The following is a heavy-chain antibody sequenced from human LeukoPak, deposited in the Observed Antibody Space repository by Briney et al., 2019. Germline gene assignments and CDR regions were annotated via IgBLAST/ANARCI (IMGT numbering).Heavy chain of an antibody. CDR2: IYYSGST. J-gene: IGHJ3*02. CDR3: ARGRGYYDRDAFDI. D-gene: IGHD3-22*01. V-gene: IGHV4-31*03. Sequence: SETLSLTCTVSGGSISSGGYYWSWIRQHPGKGLEWIGYIYYSGSTYYNPSLKSRVTISVDTSKNQFSLKLSSVTAADTAVYYCARGRGYYDRDAFDIWGQGTMVTVSS. CDR1: GGSISSGGYY.